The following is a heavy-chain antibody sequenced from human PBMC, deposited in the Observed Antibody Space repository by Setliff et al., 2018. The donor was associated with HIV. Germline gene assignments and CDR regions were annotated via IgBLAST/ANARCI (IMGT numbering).Heavy chain of an antibody. CDR1: GDSISGYY. CDR3: ARSDGGAVAVDYYYYYMDV. Sequence: SETLSLTCTSSGDSISGYYWSWIRQPAGKGLEWIGRMHTSGTTNYNPSLKSRVTISVETSKNQFSLKLSSVTAADTAVYYCARSDGGAVAVDYYYYYMDVWGKGTTVTVSS. V-gene: IGHV4-4*07. D-gene: IGHD6-19*01. CDR2: MHTSGTT. J-gene: IGHJ6*03.